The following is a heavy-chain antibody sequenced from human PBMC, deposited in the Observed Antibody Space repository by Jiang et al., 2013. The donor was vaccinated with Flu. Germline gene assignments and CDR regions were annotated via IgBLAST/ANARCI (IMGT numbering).Heavy chain of an antibody. V-gene: IGHV1-3*01. J-gene: IGHJ4*02. CDR1: GYTFTSYA. CDR2: INADNGNT. CDR3: ARAIVVEPAAIDSNPPGFDS. Sequence: KPGASVKVSCKASGYTFTSYAMHWVRQAPGQRLEWMGWINADNGNTKYSQKFQGRVTITSDTSASTAYMELSSLRSEDTAVYHCARAIVVEPAAIDSNPPGFDSWGQGTLVTVSS. D-gene: IGHD2-2*01.